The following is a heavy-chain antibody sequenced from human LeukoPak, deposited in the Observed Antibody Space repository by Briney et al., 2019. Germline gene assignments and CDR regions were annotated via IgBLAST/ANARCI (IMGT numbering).Heavy chain of an antibody. CDR1: GYTFIGYY. J-gene: IGHJ4*02. Sequence: SVKVSCKASGYTFIGYYIHWVRQAPGQGLEWMGGIIPIFGTANYAQKFQGRVTITADKSTSTAYMELSSLRSEDTAVYYCARGDSSSWLHWGQGTLVTVSS. CDR2: IIPIFGTA. D-gene: IGHD6-13*01. CDR3: ARGDSSSWLH. V-gene: IGHV1-69*06.